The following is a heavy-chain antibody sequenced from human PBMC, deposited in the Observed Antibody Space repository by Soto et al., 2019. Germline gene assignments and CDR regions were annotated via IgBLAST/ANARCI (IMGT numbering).Heavy chain of an antibody. CDR2: ISGSGGST. V-gene: IGHV3-23*01. D-gene: IGHD2-21*02. J-gene: IGHJ2*01. CDR1: GFTFSSYA. Sequence: EVQLLESGGGLVQPGGSLRLSCAASGFTFSSYAMSWVRQAPGKGLEWVSAISGSGGSTYYADSVKGRFTISRDNSKNTLYLQTNSLRAEDTAVYYCAKGIVVVTAIPGWYFDLWGRGTLVTASS. CDR3: AKGIVVVTAIPGWYFDL.